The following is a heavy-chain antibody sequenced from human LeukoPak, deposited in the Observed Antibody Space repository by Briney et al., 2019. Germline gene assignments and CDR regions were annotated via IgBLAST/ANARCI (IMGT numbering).Heavy chain of an antibody. J-gene: IGHJ3*02. CDR2: ISSSSNFI. D-gene: IGHD4-17*01. Sequence: GGSLRLSCAASGFTFSSYSMNWVRQAPGKGLEWVSSISSSSNFIYYADSVKGRFTISRDNAKNSLYLQMNSLRAEDTAVYYCARAISDYDASDIWGQGTVVTVSS. V-gene: IGHV3-21*01. CDR1: GFTFSSYS. CDR3: ARAISDYDASDI.